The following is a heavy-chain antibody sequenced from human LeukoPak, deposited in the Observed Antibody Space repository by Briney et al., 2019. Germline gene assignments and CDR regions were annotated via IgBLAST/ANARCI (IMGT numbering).Heavy chain of an antibody. Sequence: GASVKVSCKASGGTFSSYAISWVRQAPGQGLEWMGGIIPIFGTANYAQKFQGRVTITADKSTSTAYMELSSLRSEDTAVYYCARGSPPSILTGPNYYYGMDVWGKGTTVTVSS. CDR3: ARGSPPSILTGPNYYYGMDV. V-gene: IGHV1-69*06. CDR1: GGTFSSYA. CDR2: IIPIFGTA. D-gene: IGHD3-9*01. J-gene: IGHJ6*04.